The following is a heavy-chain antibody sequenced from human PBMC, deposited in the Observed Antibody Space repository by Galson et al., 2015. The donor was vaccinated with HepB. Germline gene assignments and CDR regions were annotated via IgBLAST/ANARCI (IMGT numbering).Heavy chain of an antibody. CDR3: ARDRLRGPKYCGGGSCYAADAFDI. CDR2: FNPIFGTA. CDR1: GGSFSNYA. Sequence: SVKVSCKASGGSFSNYAISWVRQAPGQGLEWMGGFNPIFGTANYAQKFQGRVIITADESTSTAYMELSSLRSEDTALYYCARDRLRGPKYCGGGSCYAADAFDIWGQGTMVTVSS. J-gene: IGHJ3*02. V-gene: IGHV1-69*13. D-gene: IGHD2-15*01.